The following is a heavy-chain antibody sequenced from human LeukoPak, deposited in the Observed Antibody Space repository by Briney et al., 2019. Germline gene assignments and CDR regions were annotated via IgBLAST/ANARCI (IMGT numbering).Heavy chain of an antibody. CDR3: ARGYFDSSGYSAPDAFDI. J-gene: IGHJ3*02. Sequence: SQTLSLTCTVSGGSISSGGYYWSWIRQHPGKGLEWIGYIYYSGSTYYNPSLKSRVTISVDTSKNQFSLKLSSVTAADTAVYYCARGYFDSSGYSAPDAFDIWGQGTMVTVSS. D-gene: IGHD3-22*01. CDR2: IYYSGST. V-gene: IGHV4-31*03. CDR1: GGSISSGGYY.